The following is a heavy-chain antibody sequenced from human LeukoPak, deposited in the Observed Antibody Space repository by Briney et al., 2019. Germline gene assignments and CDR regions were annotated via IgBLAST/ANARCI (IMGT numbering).Heavy chain of an antibody. CDR1: GFTFSSYA. D-gene: IGHD3-3*01. CDR2: ISGSGGST. Sequence: PGGSLRLSCAASGFTFSSYAMHWVRQAPGKGLEWVSAISGSGGSTYYADSVKGRFTISRDNSKNTLYLQMNSLRAEDTAVYYCAKDSGYYDFWSGYYSYNWFDPWGQGTLVTVSS. J-gene: IGHJ5*02. V-gene: IGHV3-23*01. CDR3: AKDSGYYDFWSGYYSYNWFDP.